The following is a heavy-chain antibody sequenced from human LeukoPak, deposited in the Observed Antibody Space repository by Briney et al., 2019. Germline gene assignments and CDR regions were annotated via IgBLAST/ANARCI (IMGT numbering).Heavy chain of an antibody. CDR2: IYYSGST. D-gene: IGHD4-17*01. Sequence: PSETLSLTCTVSGVSISGSDYYWGWIRQPPGKGLEWIGHIYYSGSTNYNPSLKSRVTISVDTSKNQFSLKLSSVTAADTAVYYCAREDGDYGGSFDYWGQGTLVTVSS. J-gene: IGHJ4*02. V-gene: IGHV4-61*08. CDR3: AREDGDYGGSFDY. CDR1: GVSISGSDYY.